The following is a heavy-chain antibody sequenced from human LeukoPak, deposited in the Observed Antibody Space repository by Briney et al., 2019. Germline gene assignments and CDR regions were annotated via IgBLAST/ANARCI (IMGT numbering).Heavy chain of an antibody. V-gene: IGHV3-30*03. CDR1: GFTFSSYG. CDR2: ISYDGSNK. Sequence: QPGRSLRLSCAASGFTFSSYGMHWVRQAPGKGLEWVAVISYDGSNKYYADSVKGRFTISRDNSKNTLYLQMNSLRAEDTAVYYCARDPYYYGSGSYYPYFDYWGQGTLVTVSS. CDR3: ARDPYYYGSGSYYPYFDY. D-gene: IGHD3-10*01. J-gene: IGHJ4*02.